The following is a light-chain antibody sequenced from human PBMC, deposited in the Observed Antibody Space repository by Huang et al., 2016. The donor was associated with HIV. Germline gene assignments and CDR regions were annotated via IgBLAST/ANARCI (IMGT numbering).Light chain of an antibody. CDR2: YAS. CDR3: QQRSNWLT. Sequence: EIVLTQSPATLSLSPGERATLSCRASQSVSSYLAWYQQKPGQAPRLLIYYASNRATGIPARFSGSGSGTDFTLTISSLEPEDFAVYYCQQRSNWLTFGQGTKVEIK. J-gene: IGKJ1*01. CDR1: QSVSSY. V-gene: IGKV3-11*01.